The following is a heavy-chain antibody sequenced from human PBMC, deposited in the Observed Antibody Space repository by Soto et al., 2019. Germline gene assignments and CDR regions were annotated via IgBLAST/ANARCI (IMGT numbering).Heavy chain of an antibody. CDR2: ISYDGSNK. J-gene: IGHJ6*02. D-gene: IGHD3-3*01. Sequence: GGSLRLSCAASGFTFSSYAMHWVRQAPGKGLEWVAVISYDGSNKYYADSVKGRFTISRDNSKNTLYLQMNSLRAEDTAVYYCARDLKGVIFGVVTTYYYYGMDFWGQGTTVIVSS. CDR1: GFTFSSYA. V-gene: IGHV3-30-3*01. CDR3: ARDLKGVIFGVVTTYYYYGMDF.